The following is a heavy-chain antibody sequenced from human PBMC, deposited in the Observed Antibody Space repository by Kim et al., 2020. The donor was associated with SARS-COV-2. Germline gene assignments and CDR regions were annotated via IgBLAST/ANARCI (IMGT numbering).Heavy chain of an antibody. CDR1: GFTLSSYV. D-gene: IGHD1-20*01. V-gene: IGHV3-23*01. J-gene: IGHJ6*02. CDR2: SSGGGDRT. CDR3: PRYKELLAGGGLAV. Sequence: GGSLRLSCAASGFTLSSYVMAWVRQTPGKGLEWVAGSSGGGDRTYDADSVKGRFNISRDNSKKKVFLEMNSLRVEDTAIYYCPRYKELLAGGGLAVWGPG.